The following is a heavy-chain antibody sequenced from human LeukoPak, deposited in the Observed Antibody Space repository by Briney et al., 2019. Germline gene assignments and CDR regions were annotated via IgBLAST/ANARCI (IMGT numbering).Heavy chain of an antibody. CDR1: GFTFNDYA. V-gene: IGHV3-9*01. CDR3: ARRAGGYSHPYDY. Sequence: AGGSLRLSCAASGFTFNDYAMHWVRQAPGKGREWVSGITWNSGSVGYADSVKGRFTISRDNSKNTLYLQMNSLRAEDTAVYYCARRAGGYSHPYDYWGQGTLVTVSS. D-gene: IGHD4-23*01. CDR2: ITWNSGSV. J-gene: IGHJ4*02.